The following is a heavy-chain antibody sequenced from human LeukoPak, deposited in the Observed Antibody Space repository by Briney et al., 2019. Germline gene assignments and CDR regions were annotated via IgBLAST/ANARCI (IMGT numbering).Heavy chain of an antibody. V-gene: IGHV3-7*03. J-gene: IGHJ4*02. CDR2: IKQDGSEK. CDR1: GFTFTSYW. Sequence: GGSLRLSCAASGFTFTSYWMSWVRQAPGKGLEWVANIKQDGSEKYYVDSVKGRFTISRDNAKKSLYLQMNSLRAEDTAVYYCATIVVVSSSLEDYWGQGTLVTVSS. D-gene: IGHD3-22*01. CDR3: ATIVVVSSSLEDY.